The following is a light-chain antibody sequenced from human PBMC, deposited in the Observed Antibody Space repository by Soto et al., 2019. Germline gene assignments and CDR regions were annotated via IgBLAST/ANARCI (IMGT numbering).Light chain of an antibody. CDR2: AAS. J-gene: IGKJ1*01. CDR1: QSISSY. Sequence: DIQMTQSPSSLSASVGDRVTITCRASQSISSYLNWYQQKPGKAPKLLTYAASSLQSGVPSRFSGSGSGTDFTLTISSLQPEDFGVYYCQQYSRSPQTFGQGTKGDFK. V-gene: IGKV1-39*01. CDR3: QQYSRSPQT.